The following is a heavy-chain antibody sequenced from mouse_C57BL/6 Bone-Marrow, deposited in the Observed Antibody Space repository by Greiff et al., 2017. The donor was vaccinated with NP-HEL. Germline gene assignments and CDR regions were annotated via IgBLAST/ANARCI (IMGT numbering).Heavy chain of an antibody. J-gene: IGHJ4*01. CDR3: ARRGRWLLPSYYAMDY. Sequence: VQLQQSGPELVKPGASVKISCKASGYTFTDYYINWVKQRPGQGLEWIGWIFPGSGSTYYNEKFKGKATLTVDKSSSTAYMLLSSLTSEDSAVYFCARRGRWLLPSYYAMDYWGQGTSVTVSS. CDR2: IFPGSGST. V-gene: IGHV1-75*01. D-gene: IGHD2-3*01. CDR1: GYTFTDYY.